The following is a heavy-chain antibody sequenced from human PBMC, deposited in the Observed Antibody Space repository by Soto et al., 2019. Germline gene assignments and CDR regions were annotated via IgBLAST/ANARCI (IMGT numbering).Heavy chain of an antibody. CDR1: GGSISSYY. D-gene: IGHD5-12*01. CDR3: ARALNGYNYRYFDY. J-gene: IGHJ4*02. Sequence: PSDTLSLTCTVSGGSISSYYWSWIRQPPGKGLEWIGYIYYSGSTNYNPSLKSRVTISVDTSKNQFSLKLSSVTAADTAVYCCARALNGYNYRYFDYWGQGTLVTV. CDR2: IYYSGST. V-gene: IGHV4-59*01.